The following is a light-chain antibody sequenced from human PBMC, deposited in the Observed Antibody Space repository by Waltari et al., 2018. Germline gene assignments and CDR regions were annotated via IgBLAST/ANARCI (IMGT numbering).Light chain of an antibody. CDR2: KTS. CDR3: QQNFRTPYS. V-gene: IGKV1-39*01. J-gene: IGKJ2*03. Sequence: DIPMTQSPSSLSASVGDTVTITFRASVNVNNFLNWYQQKPGKAPKLLIYKTSTLQNGVPARISGDGSGTDVTLTINTMQSEDVATYYCQQNFRTPYSFGQGTKVDIK. CDR1: VNVNNF.